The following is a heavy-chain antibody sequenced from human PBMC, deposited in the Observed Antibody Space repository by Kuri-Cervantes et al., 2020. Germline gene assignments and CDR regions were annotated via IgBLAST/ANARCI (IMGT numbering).Heavy chain of an antibody. V-gene: IGHV4-61*01. CDR2: IYYSGST. D-gene: IGHD7-27*01. J-gene: IGHJ4*02. Sequence: GSLRLSCTVSGGSVSSGSYYWSWIRQPPGKGLEWIGYIYYSGSTNYNPSLKSRVTTSVDTSKNQFSLKLSSVTAADTAVYYCARTGTGGSIEYYFDYWGQGTLVTVSS. CDR3: ARTGTGGSIEYYFDY. CDR1: GGSVSSGSYY.